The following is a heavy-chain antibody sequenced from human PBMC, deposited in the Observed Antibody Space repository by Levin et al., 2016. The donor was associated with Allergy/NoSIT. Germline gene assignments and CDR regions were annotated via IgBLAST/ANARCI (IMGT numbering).Heavy chain of an antibody. D-gene: IGHD3-10*01. Sequence: SETLSLTCNVSGGSFRGYYWNWIRQKPGQGLEWIASIYYAGTVYASPSLKRNTNIAIDTSKSQFSLLVHSVTAADTAVYYCARGDYYTSGRYRFFDYWGQGIVVTVSS. CDR1: GGSFRGYY. CDR2: IYYAGTV. J-gene: IGHJ4*02. CDR3: ARGDYYTSGRYRFFDY. V-gene: IGHV4-31*01.